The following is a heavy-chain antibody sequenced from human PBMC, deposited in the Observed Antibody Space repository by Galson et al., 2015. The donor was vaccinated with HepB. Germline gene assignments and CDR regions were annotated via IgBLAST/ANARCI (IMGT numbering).Heavy chain of an antibody. V-gene: IGHV1-24*01. CDR2: FDPEDGET. Sequence: SVKVSCKVSGYTLTELSMHWVRQAPGKGLEWMGGFDPEDGETIYAQKFQGRVTMTEDTSTDTAYMELSSLRSEDTAVYYCATESYGGNSREDWAWGMDVWGQGTTVTVSS. CDR1: GYTLTELS. J-gene: IGHJ6*02. D-gene: IGHD4-23*01. CDR3: ATESYGGNSREDWAWGMDV.